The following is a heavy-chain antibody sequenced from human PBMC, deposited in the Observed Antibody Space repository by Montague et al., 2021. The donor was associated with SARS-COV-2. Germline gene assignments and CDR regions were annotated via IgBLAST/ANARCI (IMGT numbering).Heavy chain of an antibody. CDR3: ARQITMVREPFDS. V-gene: IGHV4-59*08. CDR1: GDSVSRSY. CDR2: IYHYGSV. J-gene: IGHJ4*02. D-gene: IGHD3-10*01. Sequence: SETLSLTCTVAGDSVSRSYWNWIRQSPGKGLEWIGNIYHYGSVNYNPSXKSRLSISLDTSKNQLSLTLTSVTAADTATYYCARQITMVREPFDSWGQGTLVLVSS.